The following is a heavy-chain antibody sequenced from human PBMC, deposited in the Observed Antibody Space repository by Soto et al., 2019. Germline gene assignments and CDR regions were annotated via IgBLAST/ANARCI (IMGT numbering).Heavy chain of an antibody. CDR2: INPSSGDT. D-gene: IGHD3-22*01. V-gene: IGHV1-2*04. CDR3: ARARHFFDIGGYHEKYFDF. CDR1: GYLFAGYY. J-gene: IGHJ4*01. Sequence: ASVKVSCRASGYLFAGYYLHWVRQAPGQGREWMGWINPSSGDTEYAQKFEACATMTRDKSTDTAHLDLSRLRAADTAVYCCARARHFFDIGGYHEKYFDFLGHVTLVTDSS.